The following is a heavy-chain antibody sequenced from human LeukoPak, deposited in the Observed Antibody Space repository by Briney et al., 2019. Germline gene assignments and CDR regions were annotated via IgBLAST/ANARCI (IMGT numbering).Heavy chain of an antibody. CDR1: GGSISSNY. J-gene: IGHJ3*02. Sequence: PSETLSLTCTVSGGSISSNYWSWIRQPPGKGLELIGYIYYSGSTKYNPSLKSRVTMSVDTSRNQFSLKLSSVTAADTAVYYCARGGLENGYHSNDGFDIWGQGTMVTVSS. V-gene: IGHV4-59*01. CDR2: IYYSGST. CDR3: ARGGLENGYHSNDGFDI. D-gene: IGHD3-22*01.